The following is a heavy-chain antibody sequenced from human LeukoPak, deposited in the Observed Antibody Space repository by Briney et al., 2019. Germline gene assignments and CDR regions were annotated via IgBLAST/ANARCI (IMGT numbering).Heavy chain of an antibody. CDR1: GFTVSSNS. CDR2: IYADGNT. CDR3: ARDSYGDANFDS. Sequence: GGSLRLSCTVSGFTVSSNSMSWVRQAPGKGLEWVSFIYADGNTYYADSVKGRFTISRDISKNAVYLQMNSLRAEDTAVYYCARDSYGDANFDSWGQGTLVTVSS. V-gene: IGHV3-53*01. D-gene: IGHD4-17*01. J-gene: IGHJ4*02.